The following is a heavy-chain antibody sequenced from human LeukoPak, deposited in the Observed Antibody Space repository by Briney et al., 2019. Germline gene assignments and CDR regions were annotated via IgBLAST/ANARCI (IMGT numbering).Heavy chain of an antibody. Sequence: SGTLSLSCAVSGGSISTNNWWSWVRQPPGKGLEWIGEIYHTGSTNYSPSLRSRVTMSIDKSNNQFSLNLNSVTAADTAVYYCAKSGDYLWDYWGQGTLVTVSS. CDR3: AKSGDYLWDY. CDR1: GGSISTNNW. V-gene: IGHV4-4*02. CDR2: IYHTGST. J-gene: IGHJ4*02. D-gene: IGHD3-16*01.